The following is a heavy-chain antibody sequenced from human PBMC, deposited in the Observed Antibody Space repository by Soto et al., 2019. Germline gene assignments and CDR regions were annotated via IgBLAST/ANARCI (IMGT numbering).Heavy chain of an antibody. D-gene: IGHD6-6*01. CDR1: GYTFTSYG. V-gene: IGHV1-18*01. J-gene: IGHJ6*02. CDR2: ISAYNGNT. CDR3: ARVPPSPRSSIAALWDYYYGMDV. Sequence: ASVKVSCKASGYTFTSYGISWVRQAPGQGLEWMGWISAYNGNTNYAQKLQGRVTMTTDTSTSTAYMELRSLRSDDTAVYYCARVPPSPRSSIAALWDYYYGMDVWGQGTTVTVSS.